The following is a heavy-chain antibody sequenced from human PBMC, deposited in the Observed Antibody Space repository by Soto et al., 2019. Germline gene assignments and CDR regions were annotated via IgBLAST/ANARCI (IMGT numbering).Heavy chain of an antibody. Sequence: QVQLQESGPGLVKASETLSLTCIVSGGSITGHYWTWFRQPPGKGLEWIGYIFYSGGTNYNPSLKRRVAISVDTSKNQFSLKLSSVTTADTALYYCARVGSSGWSPDYWGQGTLVTVSS. CDR3: ARVGSSGWSPDY. CDR2: IFYSGGT. D-gene: IGHD6-19*01. V-gene: IGHV4-59*11. J-gene: IGHJ4*02. CDR1: GGSITGHY.